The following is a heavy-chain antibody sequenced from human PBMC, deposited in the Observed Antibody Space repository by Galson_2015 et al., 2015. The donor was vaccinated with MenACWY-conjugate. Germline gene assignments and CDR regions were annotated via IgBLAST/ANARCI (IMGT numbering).Heavy chain of an antibody. D-gene: IGHD2-15*01. J-gene: IGHJ5*02. CDR3: ARVRGGSHNWVDP. CDR2: TYYRSKWYN. CDR1: GDSVSSHSAA. V-gene: IGHV6-1*01. Sequence: CAISGDSVSSHSAAWNWIRQSPSRGLEWLGRTYYRSKWYNGYAVSVKNRITINPDTSKNQFSLHLNSVTPEDTAVYYCARVRGGSHNWVDPWGQGTLVTVSS.